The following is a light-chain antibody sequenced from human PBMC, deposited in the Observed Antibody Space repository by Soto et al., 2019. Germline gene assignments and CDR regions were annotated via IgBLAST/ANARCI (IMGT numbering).Light chain of an antibody. CDR1: TSNIGTNT. CDR2: SND. Sequence: QSVLTQSPSASGTPGQRVSISCSGSTSNIGTNTVSWYQHVPGTAPKLLIYSNDQRPSAVPGRFSGSTSGTSASLAISGLLAEDDADYYGATWDDSLDVVFGGGTKLTVL. CDR3: ATWDDSLDVV. J-gene: IGLJ2*01. V-gene: IGLV1-44*01.